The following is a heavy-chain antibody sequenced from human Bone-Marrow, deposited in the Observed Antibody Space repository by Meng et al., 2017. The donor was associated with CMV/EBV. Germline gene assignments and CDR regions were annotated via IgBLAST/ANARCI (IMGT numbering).Heavy chain of an antibody. V-gene: IGHV3-9*01. D-gene: IGHD3/OR15-3a*01. CDR1: GFTFDDYA. CDR2: ISWNSGSI. Sequence: SLKISCAASGFTFDDYAMHWVRQAPGKGLEWVSGISWNSGSIGYADSVKGRFTISRDNAKNSLYLQMNSLRAEDTALYYCAKDMDPRGYYGMDVWGQGTTVTVSS. CDR3: AKDMDPRGYYGMDV. J-gene: IGHJ6*02.